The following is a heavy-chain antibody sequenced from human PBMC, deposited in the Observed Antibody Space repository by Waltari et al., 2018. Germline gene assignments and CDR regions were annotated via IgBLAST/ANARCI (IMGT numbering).Heavy chain of an antibody. CDR1: GGSFSGYY. CDR2: INHSGST. CDR3: ARALISGSYGAFDY. D-gene: IGHD1-26*01. J-gene: IGHJ4*02. V-gene: IGHV4-34*01. Sequence: QVQLQQWGAGLLKPSETLSLTCAVYGGSFSGYYWSWIRQPPGKGLEWIGEINHSGSTNYTPSLKSRVTIAVDTSKNQFSLKLSSVTAADTAVYYCARALISGSYGAFDYWGQGTLVTVSS.